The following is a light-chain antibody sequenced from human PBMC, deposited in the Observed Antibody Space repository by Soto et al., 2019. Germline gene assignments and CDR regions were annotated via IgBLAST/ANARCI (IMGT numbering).Light chain of an antibody. CDR3: SSFTTSSTVL. CDR2: EVI. V-gene: IGLV2-14*01. J-gene: IGLJ3*02. Sequence: QSVLTQPASVSGSLGQSITISCTGTSSDIGAYNYVSWYQQYPGNAPKVIIFEVIKRPSGVSNRFSGSKSGNEASLTISGLQAEDEGDYYCSSFTTSSTVLLGGGTKLTVL. CDR1: SSDIGAYNY.